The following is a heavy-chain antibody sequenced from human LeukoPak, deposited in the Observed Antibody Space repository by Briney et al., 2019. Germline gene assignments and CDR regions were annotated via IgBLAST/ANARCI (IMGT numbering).Heavy chain of an antibody. J-gene: IGHJ4*02. CDR3: ATYTAYRGDF. Sequence: SDTLSLTCTVSGGSISNYYWSWIRQPAGKGLEWIGHIHTSGITNFNPSLKSRATMSIDTSKNQFSLKLSSVTAADTAIYYCATYTAYRGDFWGQGTLVTVS. V-gene: IGHV4-4*07. CDR2: IHTSGIT. CDR1: GGSISNYY. D-gene: IGHD3-16*01.